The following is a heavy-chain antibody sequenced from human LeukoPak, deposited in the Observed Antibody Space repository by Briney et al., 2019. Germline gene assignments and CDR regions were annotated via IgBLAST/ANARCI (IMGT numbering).Heavy chain of an antibody. J-gene: IGHJ4*02. V-gene: IGHV3-7*01. D-gene: IGHD2-2*01. Sequence: PGGSLRLSCAASGFTFSSYWMGWVRQAPGKGLEWVANIKQDGSEKYYVDSVKGRFTISRDNAKNSLYLQMNSLRAEDTAVYYCAREGGGYCSSTSCYLDYWGQGTLVTVSS. CDR2: IKQDGSEK. CDR3: AREGGGYCSSTSCYLDY. CDR1: GFTFSSYW.